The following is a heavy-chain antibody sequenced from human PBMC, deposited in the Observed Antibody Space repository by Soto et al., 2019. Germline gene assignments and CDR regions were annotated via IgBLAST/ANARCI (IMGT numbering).Heavy chain of an antibody. Sequence: SETLSLTCTVSYGSISVSNVFWGWVRQHPGKGLEWIGYIHYSGSTWYNPSLESRVTISVDTSKDQFSLKLRSVTAADTAVYYCARVRGSGNYAAYYFDSWGQGTLVTVSS. V-gene: IGHV4-31*03. D-gene: IGHD3-10*01. CDR3: ARVRGSGNYAAYYFDS. J-gene: IGHJ4*01. CDR1: YGSISVSNVF. CDR2: IHYSGST.